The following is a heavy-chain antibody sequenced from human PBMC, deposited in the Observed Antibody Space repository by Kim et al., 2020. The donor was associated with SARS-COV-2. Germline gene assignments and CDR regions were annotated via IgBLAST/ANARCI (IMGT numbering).Heavy chain of an antibody. D-gene: IGHD3-22*01. CDR3: ARDRDYYDSGESGAFDI. CDR1: GFTFSSYG. J-gene: IGHJ3*02. CDR2: IWYDGSNK. V-gene: IGHV3-33*01. Sequence: GGSLRLSCAASGFTFSSYGMHWVRQAPGKGLEWVAVIWYDGSNKYYADSVKGRFTISRDNSKNTLYLQMNSLRAEDTAVYYCARDRDYYDSGESGAFDIWGQGTMVTVSS.